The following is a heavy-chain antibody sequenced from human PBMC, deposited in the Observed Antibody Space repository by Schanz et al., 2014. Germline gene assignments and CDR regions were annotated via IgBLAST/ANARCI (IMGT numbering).Heavy chain of an antibody. V-gene: IGHV3-23*04. CDR2: ISGGGGSA. D-gene: IGHD3-10*01. CDR1: GFTFNNYD. J-gene: IGHJ4*02. CDR3: AKKGGDYGSGSYQIIDD. Sequence: VQLVESGGGVVQPGGSLRLSCAASGFTFNNYDMNWVRLVPGKGLECVSGISGGGGSAYYADSVRGRFTISRDNSKNMLYLQMRADDTAVYYCAKKGGDYGSGSYQIIDDWGQGTLVTVSS.